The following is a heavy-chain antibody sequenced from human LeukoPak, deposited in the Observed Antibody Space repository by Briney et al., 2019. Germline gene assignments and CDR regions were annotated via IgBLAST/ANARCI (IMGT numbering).Heavy chain of an antibody. CDR3: AREGYSYGYADY. J-gene: IGHJ4*02. CDR2: ISGSGGST. CDR1: GFTFSSYA. V-gene: IGHV3-23*01. D-gene: IGHD5-18*01. Sequence: PGGSLRLSCAASGFTFSSYAMSWVRQAPGKGLEWVSAISGSGGSTYYADSVKGRFTISRDNAKNSLYLQMNSLRAEDTAVYYRAREGYSYGYADYWGQGTLVTVSS.